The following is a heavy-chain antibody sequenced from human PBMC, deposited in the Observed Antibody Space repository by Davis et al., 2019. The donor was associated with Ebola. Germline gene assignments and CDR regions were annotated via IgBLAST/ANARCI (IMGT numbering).Heavy chain of an antibody. CDR3: TTGAKYSRYLGNSGYGMDV. V-gene: IGHV3-15*01. CDR1: GFTFNYAW. CDR2: IKSKTDRGTT. J-gene: IGHJ6*02. Sequence: PGGSLRLSCAASGFTFNYAWMSWVRQAPGKGLEWVGRIKSKTDRGTTEYAAPVKGRFTISRDDSTKTLYLQMDSLKTEDTALYYCTTGAKYSRYLGNSGYGMDVWGQGTTVTVSS. D-gene: IGHD6-6*01.